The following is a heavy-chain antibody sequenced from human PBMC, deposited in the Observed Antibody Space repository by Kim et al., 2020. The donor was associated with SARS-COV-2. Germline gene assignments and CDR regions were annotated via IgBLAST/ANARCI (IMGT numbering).Heavy chain of an antibody. V-gene: IGHV4-34*01. CDR2: INHSGST. Sequence: SETLSLTCAVYGGSFSGYYWSWIRQPPGKGLEWIGEINHSGSTNYNPSLKSRVTISVDTSKNQFSLKLSSVTAADTAVYYCARAWGSGSYYYFDYWGQGTLVTVSS. D-gene: IGHD3-10*01. CDR1: GGSFSGYY. CDR3: ARAWGSGSYYYFDY. J-gene: IGHJ4*02.